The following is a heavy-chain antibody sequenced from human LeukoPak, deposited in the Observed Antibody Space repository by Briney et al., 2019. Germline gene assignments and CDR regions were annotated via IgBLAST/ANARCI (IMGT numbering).Heavy chain of an antibody. D-gene: IGHD2-21*02. CDR1: GFTFSSYS. V-gene: IGHV3-21*01. CDR3: ASLYCGADCYSGY. CDR2: ISSSSSYI. J-gene: IGHJ4*02. Sequence: GGSLRLSCAASGFTFSSYSMNWVRQAPGKGLEWVSSISSSSSYIYYADSVKGRFTISRDNVKSSLYLQMNSLRAEDTAVYYCASLYCGADCYSGYWGQGTLVTVSS.